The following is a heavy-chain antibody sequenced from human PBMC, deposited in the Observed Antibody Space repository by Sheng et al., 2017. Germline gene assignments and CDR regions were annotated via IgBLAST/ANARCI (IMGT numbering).Heavy chain of an antibody. CDR2: IIPIFGTA. CDR1: GGTFSSYA. D-gene: IGHD4-17*01. J-gene: IGHJ6*03. Sequence: QVQLVQSGAEVKKPGSSVKVSCKASGGTFSSYAISWVRQAPGQGLEWMGGIIPIFGTANYAQKFQGRVTITTDESTSTAYMELSSLRSEDTAVYYCARGPNDYGDYYYYYMDVWGKGTTVTVSS. V-gene: IGHV1-69*05. CDR3: ARGPNDYGDYYYYYMDV.